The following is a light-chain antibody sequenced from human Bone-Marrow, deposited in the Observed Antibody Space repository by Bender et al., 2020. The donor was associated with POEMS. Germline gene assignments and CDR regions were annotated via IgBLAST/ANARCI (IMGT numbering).Light chain of an antibody. CDR3: SSYAGSSLKV. CDR1: SSDVGSYNL. Sequence: QSALTQPASVSGSPGQSITISCTGTSSDVGSYNLVSWYQQHPGKAPKLMIYDVTNRPSGVSNRFSGSKSGNTASLTISGLQAEDEADYYCSSYAGSSLKVFGGGTKLTVL. J-gene: IGLJ2*01. V-gene: IGLV2-23*02. CDR2: DVT.